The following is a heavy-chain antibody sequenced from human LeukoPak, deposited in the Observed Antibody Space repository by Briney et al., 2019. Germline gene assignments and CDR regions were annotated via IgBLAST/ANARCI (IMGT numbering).Heavy chain of an antibody. V-gene: IGHV1-8*03. CDR1: GYTFTGYY. D-gene: IGHD2-21*01. CDR3: ARGTPLISRLGDAFDI. J-gene: IGHJ3*02. CDR2: MNPNSGNT. Sequence: GASVKVSCKASGYTFTGYYMHWVRQAPGQGLEWMGWMNPNSGNTGYAQKFQGRVTITRNTSISTAYMELSSLRSEDTAVYYCARGTPLISRLGDAFDIWGQGTMVTVSS.